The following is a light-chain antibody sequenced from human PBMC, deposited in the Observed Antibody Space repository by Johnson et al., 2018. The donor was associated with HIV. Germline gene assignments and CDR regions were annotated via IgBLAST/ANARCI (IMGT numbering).Light chain of an antibody. CDR2: ENN. V-gene: IGLV1-51*02. J-gene: IGLJ1*01. Sequence: QSVLTQPPSVSAAPGQKVTISCSGSSSNIGNNYVSWYQQLPGTATKLLIYENNKRPSGIPDRFSGSKSGTSATLGITGLKTGDEADYYCGTWDSSLSAGLFGTGTKVTVL. CDR3: GTWDSSLSAGL. CDR1: SSNIGNNY.